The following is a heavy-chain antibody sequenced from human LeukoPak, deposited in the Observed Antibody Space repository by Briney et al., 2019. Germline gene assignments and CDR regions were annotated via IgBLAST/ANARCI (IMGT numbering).Heavy chain of an antibody. CDR3: AAEGIVATLI. J-gene: IGHJ4*02. Sequence: SETQSLTCAVYGGSFSGYYWSWIRQPPGKGLEWIGEINHSGSTNYNPSLKSRVTISVDTSKNQFSLKLSSVTAADTAVYYCAAEGIVATLIWGQGTLVTVSS. CDR2: INHSGST. D-gene: IGHD5-12*01. V-gene: IGHV4-34*01. CDR1: GGSFSGYY.